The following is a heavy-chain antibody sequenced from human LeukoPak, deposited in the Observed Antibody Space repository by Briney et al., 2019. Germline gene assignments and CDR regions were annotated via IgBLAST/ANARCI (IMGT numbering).Heavy chain of an antibody. V-gene: IGHV3-9*01. D-gene: IGHD5-18*01. CDR2: ISRNSGSI. Sequence: QPGGSLRLSCAASGFTFDDYAMHWVRHAPGKGLEWVSGISRNSGSIGYADSVKGRFTISRDNAKNSLYLQMNSLRAEDTALYYCAKDTGYSYGGAFDYWGQGTLVTVSS. CDR3: AKDTGYSYGGAFDY. J-gene: IGHJ4*02. CDR1: GFTFDDYA.